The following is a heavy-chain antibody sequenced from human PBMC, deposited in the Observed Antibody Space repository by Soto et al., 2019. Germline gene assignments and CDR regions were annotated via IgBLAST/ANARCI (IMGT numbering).Heavy chain of an antibody. D-gene: IGHD3-16*01. CDR3: ARKPGVRPGGGGTEPLDI. V-gene: IGHV1-46*01. J-gene: IGHJ3*02. CDR1: GYSFTSQY. CDR2: INPNGGST. Sequence: QVQLVQSGAEVKKPGASVKISCEASGYSFTSQYVHWVRQAPGQGLEWMGIINPNGGSTTYAQKLQGRATLARETSTSPVYVERSSLESEDRGGYYWARKPGVRPGGGGTEPLDIWGQGTMVTVAS.